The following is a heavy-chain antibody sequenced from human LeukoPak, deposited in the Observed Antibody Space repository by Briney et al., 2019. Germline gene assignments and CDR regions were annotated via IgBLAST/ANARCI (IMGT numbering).Heavy chain of an antibody. D-gene: IGHD3-10*01. J-gene: IGHJ4*02. CDR2: IYYSGST. V-gene: IGHV4-59*01. Sequence: SETLSLTCTVSGGSISSYYWSWIRQPPGKGLEWIGYIYYSGSTNYNPSLKSRVTISVDTSKNQFSLKLSSVTAADTAVYYCARVRSSGAPHLDFWGQGTLVTVSS. CDR3: ARVRSSGAPHLDF. CDR1: GGSISSYY.